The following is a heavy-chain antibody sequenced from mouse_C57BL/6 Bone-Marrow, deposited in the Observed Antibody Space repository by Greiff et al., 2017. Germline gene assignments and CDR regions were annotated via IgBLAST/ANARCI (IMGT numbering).Heavy chain of an antibody. CDR3: ARGYYGSPYAMDY. Sequence: VQLQQSGAELARPGASVKLSCKASGYTFTSYGISWVKQRTGQGLEWIGEIYPRSGNTYYNEKFKGKATLTADKSSSTAYMELRRLTSEDSAVYFCARGYYGSPYAMDYWGQGTSVTVSS. D-gene: IGHD1-1*01. V-gene: IGHV1-81*01. J-gene: IGHJ4*01. CDR1: GYTFTSYG. CDR2: IYPRSGNT.